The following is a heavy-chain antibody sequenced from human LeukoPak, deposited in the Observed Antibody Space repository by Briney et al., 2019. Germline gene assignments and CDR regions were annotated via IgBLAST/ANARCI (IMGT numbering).Heavy chain of an antibody. CDR3: ARVSIGGGSYYYYYYYMDV. CDR1: GGSISSSSYY. CDR2: IYYSGST. J-gene: IGHJ6*03. V-gene: IGHV4-39*07. Sequence: PSETLSLTCTVSGGSISSSSYYWGWIRQPPGKGLEWIGSIYYSGSTYYNPSLKSRVTISVDTSKNQFSLKLSSVTAADTALYYCARVSIGGGSYYYYYYYMDVWGKGTTVTVSS. D-gene: IGHD2-15*01.